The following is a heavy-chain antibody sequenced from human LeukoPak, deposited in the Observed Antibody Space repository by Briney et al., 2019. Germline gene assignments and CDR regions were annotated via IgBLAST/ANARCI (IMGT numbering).Heavy chain of an antibody. Sequence: GGSLRLSCAASGFTFSNYAMTWVRQAPGKGLEWVSSISRSSDTIYYADLVKGRFTVSRDNAKNSLFLQMNSLRAEDTAVCYCATDDKYAPSSWGQGTLVTVSS. J-gene: IGHJ5*02. CDR1: GFTFSNYA. CDR3: ATDDKYAPSS. D-gene: IGHD2-2*01. CDR2: ISRSSDTI. V-gene: IGHV3-21*06.